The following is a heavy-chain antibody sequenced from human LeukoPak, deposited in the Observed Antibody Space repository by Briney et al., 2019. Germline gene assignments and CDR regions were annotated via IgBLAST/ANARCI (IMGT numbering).Heavy chain of an antibody. V-gene: IGHV3-33*03. D-gene: IGHD6-13*01. CDR1: GFTFSSYG. J-gene: IGHJ4*02. CDR2: IWYDGSNK. Sequence: PGRSLRLPCAASGFTFSSYGMHWVRQAPGKGLEWVAVIWYDGSNKYYADSVKGRFTISRDNARNSLYLQMNSLRAEDTAVYYCASGRQLGYWGQGTLVTVSS. CDR3: ASGRQLGY.